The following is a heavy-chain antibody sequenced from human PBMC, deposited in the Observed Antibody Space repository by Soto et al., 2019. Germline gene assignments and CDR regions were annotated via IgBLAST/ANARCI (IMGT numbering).Heavy chain of an antibody. D-gene: IGHD6-19*01. CDR2: IIPIFGTA. CDR1: GGTFSTSA. Sequence: QVQLVQSGAEVKKPGSSVKVSCKASGGTFSTSAINWVRQAPGQGLEWMGGIIPIFGTANYVQKFQGRVTITADKSTSTAYMELSSLRSEDTAVYCCARWSSSGWPYFDYWGQGTLVTVSS. V-gene: IGHV1-69*06. J-gene: IGHJ4*02. CDR3: ARWSSSGWPYFDY.